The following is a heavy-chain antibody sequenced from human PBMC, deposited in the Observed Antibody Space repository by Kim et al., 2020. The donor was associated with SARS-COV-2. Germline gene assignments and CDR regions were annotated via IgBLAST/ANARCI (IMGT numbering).Heavy chain of an antibody. V-gene: IGHV5-51*01. J-gene: IGHJ4*02. D-gene: IGHD6-13*01. Sequence: RYSPSSQRQVTISADKSISTAYLQWSSLKASDTAMYYCARHKSAAGGGDYWGQGTLVTVSS. CDR3: ARHKSAAGGGDY.